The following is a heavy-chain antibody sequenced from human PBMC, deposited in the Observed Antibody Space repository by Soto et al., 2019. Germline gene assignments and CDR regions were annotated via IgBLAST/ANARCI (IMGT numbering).Heavy chain of an antibody. Sequence: QVQLQQWGAGLLKPSETLSLTCAVYGGSFSGYYWSWIRQPPGKGLEWIGEINHSGSTNYNPSLKSRVTLSVDTSKNQFSLKLSSVTAADTAVYYCARVGGWYGFDPWGQGTLVTVSS. CDR2: INHSGST. CDR1: GGSFSGYY. CDR3: ARVGGWYGFDP. V-gene: IGHV4-34*01. J-gene: IGHJ5*02. D-gene: IGHD6-19*01.